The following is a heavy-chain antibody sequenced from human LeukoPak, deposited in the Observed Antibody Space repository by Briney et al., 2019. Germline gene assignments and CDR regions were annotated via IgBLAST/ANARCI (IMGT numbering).Heavy chain of an antibody. CDR2: ISSSSSYI. V-gene: IGHV3-21*01. D-gene: IGHD5-18*01. J-gene: IGHJ4*02. Sequence: GGSLRLSCAASGFTFSSYSMNWVRQAPGKGLEWVSSISSSSSYIYYADSVKGRFTISRDNAKNSLYLQMNSLRAEDTAVYYCAREDFPWIQLWYIWGQGTLVTVSS. CDR1: GFTFSSYS. CDR3: AREDFPWIQLWYI.